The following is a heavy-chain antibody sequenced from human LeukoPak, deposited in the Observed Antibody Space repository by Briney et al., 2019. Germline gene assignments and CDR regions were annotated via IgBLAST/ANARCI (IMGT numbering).Heavy chain of an antibody. CDR2: ISSSSSYI. V-gene: IGHV3-21*01. J-gene: IGHJ5*02. CDR3: ARGYGSGSYGLDWFDP. CDR1: GFTFSSYS. Sequence: GGSLRLSCAASGFTFSSYSMNWVRQAPGKGLEWVSSISSSSSYIYYADSVKGRFTISRDNAKNSLYLQMNSLRAEDTAVYYCARGYGSGSYGLDWFDPWGQGTLVTVSS. D-gene: IGHD3-10*01.